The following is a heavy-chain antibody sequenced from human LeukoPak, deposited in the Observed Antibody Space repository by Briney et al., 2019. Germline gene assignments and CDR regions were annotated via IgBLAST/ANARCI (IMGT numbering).Heavy chain of an antibody. V-gene: IGHV3-23*01. CDR1: GFTFSTYT. CDR3: AKVGTFGWYYFDY. D-gene: IGHD6-19*01. CDR2: MSSSGIST. J-gene: IGHJ4*02. Sequence: GGSLRLSCAASGFTFSTYTMTWVRQAPRKGLEWVSAMSSSGISTYYADSVKGRFTISRDNSKNTLYLQMNTLRAEDTAEYYCAKVGTFGWYYFDYWGQGTLVTVSS.